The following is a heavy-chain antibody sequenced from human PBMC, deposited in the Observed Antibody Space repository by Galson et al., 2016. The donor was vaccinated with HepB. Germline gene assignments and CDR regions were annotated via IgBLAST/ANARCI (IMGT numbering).Heavy chain of an antibody. Sequence: QSGAEVKKPGESLKISCKGSGYRFTTYWIGWVRQMPGKGLEWMGVIYPGDSNTRYSPSFQGQVTISVDKSISTAYLQWSSLKASDTAMYYCAREGRYCTSTSCYGYWYFDLWGRGTLVTASS. CDR1: GYRFTTYW. J-gene: IGHJ2*01. D-gene: IGHD2-2*01. CDR2: IYPGDSNT. V-gene: IGHV5-51*01. CDR3: AREGRYCTSTSCYGYWYFDL.